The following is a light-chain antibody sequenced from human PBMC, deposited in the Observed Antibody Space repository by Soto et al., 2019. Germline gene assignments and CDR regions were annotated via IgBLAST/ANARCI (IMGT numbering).Light chain of an antibody. CDR3: QQSFSTPIT. CDR2: RAS. J-gene: IGKJ5*01. Sequence: DIQMTQSPSSLSASVGDRVSIACRASQSISTYVNWYQQKPGTAPNLLIYRASTLESGVPSRFSGSGSGTDFTLTISSLQPADFSTYYCQQSFSTPITFGQGTLLDIK. V-gene: IGKV1-39*01. CDR1: QSISTY.